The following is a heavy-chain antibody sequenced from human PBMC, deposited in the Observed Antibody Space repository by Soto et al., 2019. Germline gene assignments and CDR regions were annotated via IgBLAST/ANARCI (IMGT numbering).Heavy chain of an antibody. CDR2: IWYDGSNK. Sequence: QVQLVESGGGVVQPGRSLRLSCAASGFTFSSYGMHWVRQAPGKGLEWVAVIWYDGSNKYYADSVKGRFTISRDNSKNPLYMQMNSLRAEDTAVYYCARDQERYDYIWGSYRPGPFWGQGILVTVSS. CDR1: GFTFSSYG. J-gene: IGHJ4*02. D-gene: IGHD3-16*02. CDR3: ARDQERYDYIWGSYRPGPF. V-gene: IGHV3-33*01.